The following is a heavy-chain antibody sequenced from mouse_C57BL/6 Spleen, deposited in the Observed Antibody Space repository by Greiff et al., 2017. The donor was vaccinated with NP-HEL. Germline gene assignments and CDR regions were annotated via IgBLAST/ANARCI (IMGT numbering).Heavy chain of an antibody. CDR1: GYTFTSYW. V-gene: IGHV1-64*01. D-gene: IGHD1-1*01. CDR2: IHPNSGST. J-gene: IGHJ4*01. CDR3: AIYYYGSSSYYYAMDY. Sequence: VQLQQPGAELVKPGASVKLSCKASGYTFTSYWMHWVKQRPGQGLEWIGMIHPNSGSTNYNEKFKSKATLTVDKSSSTAYMQLSSLTSEDSAVYYCAIYYYGSSSYYYAMDYWGQGTSVTVSS.